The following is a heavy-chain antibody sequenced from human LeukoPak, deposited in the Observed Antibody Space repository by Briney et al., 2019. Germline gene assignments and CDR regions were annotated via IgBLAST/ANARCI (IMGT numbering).Heavy chain of an antibody. Sequence: SVKVSCKASGGTFSSYAISWVRQAPGQGLEWMGRIIPILGIANYAQKFQGRVTITADKSTSTAYMELSSLRSEDTAVYYCARERDLCSGGSCCSLVWAFDIWGQGTMVTVSS. CDR3: ARERDLCSGGSCCSLVWAFDI. V-gene: IGHV1-69*04. CDR2: IIPILGIA. J-gene: IGHJ3*02. D-gene: IGHD2-15*01. CDR1: GGTFSSYA.